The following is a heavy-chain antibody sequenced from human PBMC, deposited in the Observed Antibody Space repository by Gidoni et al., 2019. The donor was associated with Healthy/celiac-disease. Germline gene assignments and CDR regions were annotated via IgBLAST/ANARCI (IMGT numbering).Heavy chain of an antibody. Sequence: QITLKESGPTLVKPTQTLTLTCTFSGFSLSTSGVGVGWIRQPPGKALEWLALIYWDDDKRYSPSLKSRLTITKDTSKNQVVLTMTNMDPVDTATYYCAYSWYVFPRVWFDPWGQGTLVTVSS. CDR3: AYSWYVFPRVWFDP. D-gene: IGHD6-13*01. V-gene: IGHV2-5*02. CDR1: GFSLSTSGVG. J-gene: IGHJ5*02. CDR2: IYWDDDK.